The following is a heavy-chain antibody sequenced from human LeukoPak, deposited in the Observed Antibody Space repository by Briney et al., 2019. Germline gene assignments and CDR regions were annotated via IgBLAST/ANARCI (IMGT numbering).Heavy chain of an antibody. CDR1: GFTFSSYS. J-gene: IGHJ4*02. CDR3: ARGEYYYDSSGLLCDY. V-gene: IGHV3-21*01. CDR2: ISSSSSYI. D-gene: IGHD3-22*01. Sequence: PGGSLRLSCAASGFTFSSYSMNWVRQAPGKGLEWVSSISSSSSYIYYAGSVKGRFTISRDNAKNSLYLQMNSLRAEDTAVYYCARGEYYYDSSGLLCDYWGQGTLVTVSS.